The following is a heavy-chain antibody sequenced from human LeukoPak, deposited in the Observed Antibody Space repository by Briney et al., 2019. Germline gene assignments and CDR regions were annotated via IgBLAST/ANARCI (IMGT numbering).Heavy chain of an antibody. J-gene: IGHJ4*02. V-gene: IGHV4-61*02. CDR1: GGSISSGSYY. D-gene: IGHD3-10*01. Sequence: SETLSLTCTVSGGSISSGSYYWSWIRQPAGKGLEWIGRIYTSGSTNYNPSLKSRVTISVDTSKNQFSLKLSSVTAADTAVYYCEREGRSGEGVDYWGQGTLATVSS. CDR3: EREGRSGEGVDY. CDR2: IYTSGST.